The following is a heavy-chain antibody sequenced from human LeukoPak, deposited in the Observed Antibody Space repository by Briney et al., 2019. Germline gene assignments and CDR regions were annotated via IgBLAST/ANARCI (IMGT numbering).Heavy chain of an antibody. V-gene: IGHV3-23*01. CDR3: AKQLGYCSDGSCYFPY. D-gene: IGHD2-15*01. Sequence: DPGGSLRLSCAASGFTFSTYAMSWVRQAPGKGLEWVSAISGSGGSTYYADSVKGRFTISRDNSKNTLYLHMNSLRAEDTAVYYCAKQLGYCSDGSCYFPYWGQGTLVTVSS. J-gene: IGHJ4*02. CDR2: ISGSGGST. CDR1: GFTFSTYA.